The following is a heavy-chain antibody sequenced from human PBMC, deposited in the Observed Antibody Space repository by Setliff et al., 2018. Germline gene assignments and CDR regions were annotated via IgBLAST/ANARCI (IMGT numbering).Heavy chain of an antibody. D-gene: IGHD6-13*01. Sequence: ASVKVSCKTSGYTFTSYDINWVRQATGQGLGWMGWMNPNSGNTGYAQKFQGRVTMTRNTSISTAYMELSSLRSDDTAFYYCARADYSSSLHYFDCWGQGTLVTVSS. CDR2: MNPNSGNT. J-gene: IGHJ4*02. V-gene: IGHV1-8*01. CDR3: ARADYSSSLHYFDC. CDR1: GYTFTSYD.